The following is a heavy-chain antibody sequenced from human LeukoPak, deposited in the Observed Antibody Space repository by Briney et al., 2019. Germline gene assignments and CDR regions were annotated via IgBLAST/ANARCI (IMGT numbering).Heavy chain of an antibody. Sequence: GGSLRLSCAASGFTFSSYSINWVRQAPGKGLEWVSSISSSSSYIFYADSVKGGLTLPRDHAKNPLYLPMTRLRAQDSALISLPRVGDGGYNPRYYYYYYMDVWGKGTTVTVSS. CDR2: ISSSSSYI. V-gene: IGHV3-21*04. J-gene: IGHJ6*03. CDR1: GFTFSSYS. D-gene: IGHD5-24*01. CDR3: PRVGDGGYNPRYYYYYYMDV.